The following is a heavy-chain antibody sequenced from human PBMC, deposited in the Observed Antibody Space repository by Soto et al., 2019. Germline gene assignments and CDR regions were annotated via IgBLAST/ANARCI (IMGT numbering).Heavy chain of an antibody. CDR2: ISSSGSTI. V-gene: IGHV3-11*01. D-gene: IGHD2-21*02. J-gene: IGHJ5*02. CDR3: ASDIEKGCGGDCSYNWFDP. CDR1: GFTFSDYY. Sequence: QVQLVESGGGLVKPGGSLRLSCAASGFTFSDYYMSWIRQAPGKGLVWDSYISSSGSTIYYADSVKGGFTISRDNAKNSLYLQMNSLRAEDTAVYYCASDIEKGCGGDCSYNWFDPWGQGTLVTVSS.